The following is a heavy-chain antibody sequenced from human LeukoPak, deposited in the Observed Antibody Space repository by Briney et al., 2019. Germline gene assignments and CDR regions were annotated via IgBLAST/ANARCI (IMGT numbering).Heavy chain of an antibody. D-gene: IGHD6-19*01. CDR3: ASTSGWYEPIDY. CDR1: GFTFSSYG. Sequence: PGGSLRLSCAASGFTFSSYGMHWVRQAPGKGLEWVAVIWYDGSNKYYADSVKGRFTISRDNSKNTLYLQMNSLRDEDTAVYYCASTSGWYEPIDYWGQGTLVTVSS. J-gene: IGHJ4*02. V-gene: IGHV3-33*01. CDR2: IWYDGSNK.